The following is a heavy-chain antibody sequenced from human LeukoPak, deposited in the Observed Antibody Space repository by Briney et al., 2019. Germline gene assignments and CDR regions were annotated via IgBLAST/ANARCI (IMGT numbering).Heavy chain of an antibody. J-gene: IGHJ3*02. Sequence: SQTLSLTCTVSGGSISSGSYYWSWIRQPAGQGLEWIGRFYTSGSTNYNPSLKSRVTISVDTFKNQFSLQLSSVTAADTAVYYCARDYGDYGGDAFDIWGQGTMVTVSS. V-gene: IGHV4-61*02. CDR3: ARDYGDYGGDAFDI. D-gene: IGHD4-17*01. CDR2: FYTSGST. CDR1: GGSISSGSYY.